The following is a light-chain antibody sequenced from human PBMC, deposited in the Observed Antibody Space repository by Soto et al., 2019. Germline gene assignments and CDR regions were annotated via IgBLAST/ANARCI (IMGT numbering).Light chain of an antibody. CDR1: QGVGST. V-gene: IGKV3-11*01. Sequence: EILMTQSPATLSVSPGERVTLSCRASQGVGSTLAWYRQQPGQAPRLLIYDASNRATGIPARFSGSGSGTDFTLTISSLEPEDFAVYYCQQRSNWPPLTFGGGTKVDIK. CDR3: QQRSNWPPLT. J-gene: IGKJ4*01. CDR2: DAS.